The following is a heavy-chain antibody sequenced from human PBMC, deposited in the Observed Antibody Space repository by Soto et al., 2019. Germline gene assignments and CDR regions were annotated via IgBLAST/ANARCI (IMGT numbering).Heavy chain of an antibody. V-gene: IGHV5-10-1*01. Sequence: RESLKISCKGSGYSFTSYWISWVRQMPGKGLEWMGRIDPSDSYTNYSPSFQGHVTISADKSISTAYLQWSSLKASDTAMYYCALNYGDYGRYYYYYGMDVWGQGTTVTVSS. CDR1: GYSFTSYW. CDR3: ALNYGDYGRYYYYYGMDV. J-gene: IGHJ6*02. CDR2: IDPSDSYT. D-gene: IGHD4-17*01.